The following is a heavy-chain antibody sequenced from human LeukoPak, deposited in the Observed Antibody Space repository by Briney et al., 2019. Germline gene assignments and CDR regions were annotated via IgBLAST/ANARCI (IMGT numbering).Heavy chain of an antibody. CDR2: INPSGGST. D-gene: IGHD4-17*01. CDR3: ARAPRTTVTTRGWWFDP. CDR1: GYTFTSYY. V-gene: IGHV1-46*01. Sequence: ASVKVSCKASGYTFTSYYMHWVRQAPGQGLEWMGIINPSGGSTSYAQKCQGRVTMTRDTSTSTVYMELSSLRSEDTAVYYCARAPRTTVTTRGWWFDPWGQGTLVTVSS. J-gene: IGHJ5*02.